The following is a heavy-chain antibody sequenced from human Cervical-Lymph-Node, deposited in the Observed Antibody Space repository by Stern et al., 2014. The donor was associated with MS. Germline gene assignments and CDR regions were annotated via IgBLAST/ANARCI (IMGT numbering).Heavy chain of an antibody. V-gene: IGHV3-33*01. CDR1: GFTFSSSG. Sequence: MQLVESGGGVVQPGRSLRLSCAASGFTFSSSGMHWVRQAPGKGLEWLAIIWYDGSNRYHADSVKGRFTISRDNSKNTLYLQMNSLRAEDTAVYYCAREGGNTAEYFQHCGQGTLVTVSS. D-gene: IGHD4-23*01. CDR2: IWYDGSNR. CDR3: AREGGNTAEYFQH. J-gene: IGHJ1*01.